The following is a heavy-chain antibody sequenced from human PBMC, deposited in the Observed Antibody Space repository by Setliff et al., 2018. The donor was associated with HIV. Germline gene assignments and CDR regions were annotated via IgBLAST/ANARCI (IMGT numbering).Heavy chain of an antibody. D-gene: IGHD2-2*01. CDR1: GGSFSGYH. J-gene: IGHJ4*02. CDR3: ARGHPIVPTGLVSFYFDH. CDR2: IDHSGST. V-gene: IGHV4-34*01. Sequence: PSETLSLTCAVYGGSFSGYHWSWIRQSPGKGLEWIGEIDHSGSTDGNPSLKSRVTISVDTSKNQFSLKLSSVSAADTAVYYCARGHPIVPTGLVSFYFDHWGQGTLVTVSS.